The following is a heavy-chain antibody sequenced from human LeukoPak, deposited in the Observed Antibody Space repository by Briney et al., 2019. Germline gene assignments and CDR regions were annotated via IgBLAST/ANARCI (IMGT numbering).Heavy chain of an antibody. CDR2: IYYNGST. Sequence: PSETLSLTCTVSGGSITNYFWSWIRQPPGKGLEWIGFIYYNGSTNYNPSLESRVTISVDTSKSQFSLKLSSVTAADTAVYYCARTYCSSTSCYTELFEPWGQGTLVTVSS. CDR3: ARTYCSSTSCYTELFEP. CDR1: GGSITNYF. D-gene: IGHD2-2*02. V-gene: IGHV4-59*01. J-gene: IGHJ5*02.